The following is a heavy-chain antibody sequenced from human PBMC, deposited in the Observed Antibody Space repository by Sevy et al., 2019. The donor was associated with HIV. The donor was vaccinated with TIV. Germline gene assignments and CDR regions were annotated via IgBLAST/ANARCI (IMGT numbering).Heavy chain of an antibody. CDR1: GGSFNDYY. V-gene: IGHV4-34*01. CDR3: VKERRDYYYFMDL. Sequence: TLSLTCGVSGGSFNDYYWAWVRQSPEKGLEWIGEINHGGTTNYNPSLQSRLAISVDMSKRQFSLKINSVTAADTALYYCVKERRDYYYFMDLWGKGTTVTVSS. D-gene: IGHD1-1*01. CDR2: INHGGTT. J-gene: IGHJ6*04.